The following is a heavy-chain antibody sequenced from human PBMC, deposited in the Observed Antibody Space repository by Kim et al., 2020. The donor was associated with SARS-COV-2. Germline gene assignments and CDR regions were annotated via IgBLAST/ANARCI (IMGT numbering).Heavy chain of an antibody. J-gene: IGHJ3*02. V-gene: IGHV4-31*03. CDR3: ARDETRITIFGVVIILAFDI. CDR2: IYYSGST. Sequence: SETLSLTCTVSGGSISSGGYYWSWIRQHPGKGLEWIGYIYYSGSTYYNPSLKSRVTISVDTSKNQFSLKLSSVTAADTAVYYCARDETRITIFGVVIILAFDIWRQGTIVTVSS. CDR1: GGSISSGGYY. D-gene: IGHD3-3*01.